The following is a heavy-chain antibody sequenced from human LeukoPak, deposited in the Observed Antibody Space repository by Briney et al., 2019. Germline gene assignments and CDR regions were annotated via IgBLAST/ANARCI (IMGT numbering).Heavy chain of an antibody. V-gene: IGHV4-34*01. Sequence: SETLSLTCAVYGGSFSGYYWSWIRQPPGKGLEWIGEINHSGSTNYNPSLKSRVTISVDTSKNQFSLKLSSVTAADTAVYYCARMGLLTGYYYLAEYYFDYWGQGTLVTVSS. CDR3: ARMGLLTGYYYLAEYYFDY. D-gene: IGHD3-9*01. CDR1: GGSFSGYY. J-gene: IGHJ4*02. CDR2: INHSGST.